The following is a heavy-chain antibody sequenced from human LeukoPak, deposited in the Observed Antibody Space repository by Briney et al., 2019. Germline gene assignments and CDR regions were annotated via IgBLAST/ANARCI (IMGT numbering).Heavy chain of an antibody. V-gene: IGHV3-21*01. D-gene: IGHD3-22*01. CDR3: GRESLRYYCDSSGFDYFDY. J-gene: IGHJ4*02. Sequence: GGSLRLSCAASGFTFSSYGMNWVRQAPGKGLEWVSSITSSSSYIYNADSVKGRITISRDTAKNSLYLQMNSLRAEEPAHCFYGRESLRYYCDSSGFDYFDYWGQGTLVTVSS. CDR1: GFTFSSYG. CDR2: ITSSSSYI.